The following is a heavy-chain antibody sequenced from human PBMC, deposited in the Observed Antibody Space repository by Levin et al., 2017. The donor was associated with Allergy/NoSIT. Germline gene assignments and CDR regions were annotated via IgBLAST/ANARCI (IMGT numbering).Heavy chain of an antibody. CDR3: ARSILGAFDI. J-gene: IGHJ3*02. CDR2: ISYDGSNK. D-gene: IGHD3-9*01. Sequence: SCAASGFTFSSYAMHWVRQAPGKGLEWVAVISYDGSNKYYADSVKGRFTISRDNSKNTLYLQMNSLRAEDTAVYYCARSILGAFDIWGQGTMVTVSS. CDR1: GFTFSSYA. V-gene: IGHV3-30-3*01.